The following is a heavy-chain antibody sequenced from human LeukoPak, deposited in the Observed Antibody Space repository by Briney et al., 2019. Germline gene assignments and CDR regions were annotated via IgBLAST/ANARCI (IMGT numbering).Heavy chain of an antibody. Sequence: GSSVKVSCKASGGTFSSYAISWVRQAPGQGLEWMGGIIPIFGTANYAQKFQGRVTITADESTSTAYMELSSLRSEDTAVYYCARDGHCSSTSCYTGTFDYWGQGTLVTVSS. V-gene: IGHV1-69*01. CDR1: GGTFSSYA. CDR3: ARDGHCSSTSCYTGTFDY. CDR2: IIPIFGTA. D-gene: IGHD2-2*02. J-gene: IGHJ4*02.